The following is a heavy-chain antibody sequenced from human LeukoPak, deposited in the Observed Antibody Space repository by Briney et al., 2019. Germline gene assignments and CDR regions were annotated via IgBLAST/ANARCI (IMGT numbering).Heavy chain of an antibody. J-gene: IGHJ6*03. CDR2: INPSGGST. V-gene: IGHV1-46*01. CDR1: GYTFTSYY. CDR3: ARGGSSWYVGYYYYYYYMDV. Sequence: ASVKVSCKASGYTFTSYYMHWVRQAPGQGPEWMGIINPSGGSTSYAQKFQGRVTMTRDMSTSTVYMELSSLRSEDTAVYYCARGGSSWYVGYYYYYYYMDVWGKGTTVTISS. D-gene: IGHD6-13*01.